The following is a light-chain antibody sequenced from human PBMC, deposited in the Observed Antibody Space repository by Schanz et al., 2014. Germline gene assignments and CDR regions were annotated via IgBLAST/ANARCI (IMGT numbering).Light chain of an antibody. CDR1: QSVLYTSHNKNF. CDR3: QQYYSIPLT. Sequence: DIVMTQSPDSLAVSLGERATIHCKSSQSVLYTSHNKNFLAWYQHKPGQPPKLLIYWASARESGVPDRFSGSGSGTDFTLTISSLQAEDVAVYYCQQYYSIPLTFGGGTKVEIK. V-gene: IGKV4-1*01. J-gene: IGKJ4*01. CDR2: WAS.